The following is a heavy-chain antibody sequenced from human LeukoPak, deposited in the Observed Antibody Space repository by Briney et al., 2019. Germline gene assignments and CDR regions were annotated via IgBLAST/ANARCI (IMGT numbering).Heavy chain of an antibody. V-gene: IGHV3-30*02. Sequence: GGSLRPSCAASGFIFSSYGMHWVRQAPGKGLEWVAFIRYDGSNKYYADSVKGRFTISRDQSKNTLYLQMNSLRAADTAVYYCAKDGVVLWFGDLGPLDYWGQGTLVTVSS. CDR2: IRYDGSNK. CDR3: AKDGVVLWFGDLGPLDY. CDR1: GFIFSSYG. J-gene: IGHJ4*02. D-gene: IGHD3-10*01.